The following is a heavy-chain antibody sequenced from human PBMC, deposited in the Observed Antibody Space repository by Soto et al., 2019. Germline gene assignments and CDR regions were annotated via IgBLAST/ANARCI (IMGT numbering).Heavy chain of an antibody. J-gene: IGHJ4*02. CDR3: ARRYGASFEY. D-gene: IGHD4-17*01. CDR1: GDTISTGGYS. CDR2: IYHSGNT. V-gene: IGHV4-61*08. Sequence: SETLSLTCAVSGDTISTGGYSWAWIRQPPGKGLEWIGHIYHSGNTNYDPSLKSRVTISVDTSKNQFSLKLSSVTAADTAVYYCARRYGASFEYWGQGTLVTVSS.